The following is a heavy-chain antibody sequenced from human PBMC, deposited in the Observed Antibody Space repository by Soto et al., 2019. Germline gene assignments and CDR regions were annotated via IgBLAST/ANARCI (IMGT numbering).Heavy chain of an antibody. V-gene: IGHV3-20*04. Sequence: TGGSLRLSCAASGFTFDDYGMSWVRQAPGKGLEWVSGINWSGGSTGYADSVKGRFTISRDNAKNSLYLQMNSLRAEDTALYYCARDGRYGGDYDDAFDIWGQGTMVTVSS. CDR1: GFTFDDYG. CDR2: INWSGGST. CDR3: ARDGRYGGDYDDAFDI. J-gene: IGHJ3*02. D-gene: IGHD4-17*01.